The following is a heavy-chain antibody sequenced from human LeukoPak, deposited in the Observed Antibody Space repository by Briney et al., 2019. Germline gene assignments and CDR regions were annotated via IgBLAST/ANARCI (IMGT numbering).Heavy chain of an antibody. CDR2: IYYSGST. CDR3: ARDRVLTGTYYYDSSGPYDAFDI. Sequence: SQTLSLTCTVSGGSISSYYWSWIRQPPGKGLEWIGYIYYSGSTNYNPSLKSRVTISVDTSKNQFSLKLSSVTAADTAVYYCARDRVLTGTYYYDSSGPYDAFDIWGQGTMVTVSS. CDR1: GGSISSYY. V-gene: IGHV4-59*01. J-gene: IGHJ3*02. D-gene: IGHD3-22*01.